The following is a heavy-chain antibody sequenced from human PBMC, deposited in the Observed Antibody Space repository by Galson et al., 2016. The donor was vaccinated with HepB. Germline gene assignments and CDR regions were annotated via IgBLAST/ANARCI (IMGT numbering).Heavy chain of an antibody. V-gene: IGHV3-7*01. J-gene: IGHJ4*02. Sequence: SLRLSCAPSGLNFWTYRMPWVRQAPGKGPEWVAAISPDGSDQRYVDSVKGRFTISRANARNSLYLQMNSLRVDDTAVYYCAQYGGLADSWGQGTLVTVSS. CDR3: AQYGGLADS. D-gene: IGHD3-16*01. CDR1: GLNFWTYR. CDR2: ISPDGSDQ.